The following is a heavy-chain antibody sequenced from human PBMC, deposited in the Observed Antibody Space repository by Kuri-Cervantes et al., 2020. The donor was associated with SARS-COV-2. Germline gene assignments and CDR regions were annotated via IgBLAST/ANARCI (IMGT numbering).Heavy chain of an antibody. CDR1: GFTFSSYG. D-gene: IGHD2-2*01. J-gene: IGHJ6*02. Sequence: GESLKISCAASGFTFSSYGMHWVRRAPGKGLEWVAVISYDGSNKYYADSVKGRFTISRDNSKNTLYLQMNSLRAEDTAVYYCAKELSRDIVVVPVYHYYYGMDVWGQGTTVTVSS. V-gene: IGHV3-30*18. CDR2: ISYDGSNK. CDR3: AKELSRDIVVVPVYHYYYGMDV.